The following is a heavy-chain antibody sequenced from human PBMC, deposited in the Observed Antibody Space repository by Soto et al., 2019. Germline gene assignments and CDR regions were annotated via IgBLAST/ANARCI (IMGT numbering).Heavy chain of an antibody. Sequence: GGSQRLSCAASGFTFSSYSMNWVRQAPGKGLEWVSSISSSSSYIYYADSVKGRFTISRDNAKNSLYLQMNSLRAEDTAVYYCASGGVIVVVPADYWGQGTLVTVSS. CDR1: GFTFSSYS. D-gene: IGHD2-2*01. CDR3: ASGGVIVVVPADY. V-gene: IGHV3-21*01. CDR2: ISSSSSYI. J-gene: IGHJ4*02.